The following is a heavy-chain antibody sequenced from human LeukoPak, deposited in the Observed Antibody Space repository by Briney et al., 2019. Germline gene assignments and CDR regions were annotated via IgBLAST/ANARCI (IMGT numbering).Heavy chain of an antibody. J-gene: IGHJ4*02. V-gene: IGHV4-4*07. D-gene: IGHD4-17*01. CDR1: GGSISCFY. Sequence: SETLSLTCTVSGGSISCFYWSLIRQPAGKGLEGIGRIYIRGATHYNPSLMSRVNISVDTAQGQFSLKLTPVTAAGPAGYFLARGTMTTVTYYFDYWGQGTLVTVSS. CDR3: ARGTMTTVTYYFDY. CDR2: IYIRGAT.